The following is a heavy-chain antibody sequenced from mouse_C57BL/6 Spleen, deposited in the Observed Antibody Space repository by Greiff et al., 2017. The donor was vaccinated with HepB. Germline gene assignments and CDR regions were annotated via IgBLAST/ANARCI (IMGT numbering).Heavy chain of an antibody. CDR2: IHPNSGST. V-gene: IGHV1-64*01. D-gene: IGHD2-4*01. Sequence: QVQLQQPGAELVKPGASVQLSCKASGYTFTSYWMPWVKQRPGQGLEWIGMIHPNSGSTNYNEKFKSKATLTVDKSSSTAYMQLSSLTSEDSAVYYWASYEYGRDFDYWGQGTTLTVSS. J-gene: IGHJ2*01. CDR3: ASYEYGRDFDY. CDR1: GYTFTSYW.